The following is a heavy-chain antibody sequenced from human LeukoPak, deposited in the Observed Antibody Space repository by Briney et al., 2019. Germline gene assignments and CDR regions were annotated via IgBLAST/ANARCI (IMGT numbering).Heavy chain of an antibody. D-gene: IGHD3-3*01. V-gene: IGHV4-34*01. CDR1: GGSFSGYY. J-gene: IGHJ5*02. CDR2: INHSGST. CDR3: ARGLSRGPFYRPLYYDFWSGYDWFDP. Sequence: SETLSLTCAVYGGSFSGYYWSWIRQPPGKGLEWIGEINHSGSTNYNPSLKSRVTISVDTSKNQFSLKLSSVTAADTAVYYCARGLSRGPFYRPLYYDFWSGYDWFDPWGQGALVTVSS.